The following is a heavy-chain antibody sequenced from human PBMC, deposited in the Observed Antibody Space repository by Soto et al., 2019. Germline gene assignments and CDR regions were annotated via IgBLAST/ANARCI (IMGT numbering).Heavy chain of an antibody. Sequence: QVQLVESGGGVVQPGRSLRLSCAASRFSFSTYAIPWVRQAPGKGLEWVAGISYDGGNEYYADSVKGRFTISRDNSKSTLYLKMNSLGPDHTAVYYCARDRSGSHEIDDSLDIWGRGTMVTVSS. CDR2: ISYDGGNE. CDR1: RFSFSTYA. D-gene: IGHD1-26*01. J-gene: IGHJ3*02. CDR3: ARDRSGSHEIDDSLDI. V-gene: IGHV3-30-3*01.